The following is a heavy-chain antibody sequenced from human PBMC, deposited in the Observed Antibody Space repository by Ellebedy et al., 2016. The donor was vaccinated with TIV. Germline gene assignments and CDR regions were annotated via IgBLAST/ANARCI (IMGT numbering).Heavy chain of an antibody. J-gene: IGHJ3*02. CDR3: ASDGSYGDYRSPTHAFVM. CDR1: GFSFSSYW. V-gene: IGHV3-7*01. D-gene: IGHD4-17*01. CDR2: INQDGREK. Sequence: GESLKISCAASGFSFSSYWMSWVRQPPGKGLEWVANINQDGREKYYVDSVKGRFTISRDNAQTSLYLQMNSLGADDTATYYCASDGSYGDYRSPTHAFVMWGQGTMVSVSS.